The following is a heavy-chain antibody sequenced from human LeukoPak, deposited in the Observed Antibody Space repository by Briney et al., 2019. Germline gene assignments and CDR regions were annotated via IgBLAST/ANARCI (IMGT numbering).Heavy chain of an antibody. CDR1: GYRFTIYW. D-gene: IGHD6-19*01. J-gene: IGHJ4*02. CDR3: ARRDSSGWYYFDY. Sequence: GESLKISCKGSGYRFTIYWIVWVRQMPGKGLEWMGIIHPGDSDTRYSPSFQGQVTISADKSISTAYLQWSSLKASDTAMYYCARRDSSGWYYFDYWGQGTLVTVSS. CDR2: IHPGDSDT. V-gene: IGHV5-51*01.